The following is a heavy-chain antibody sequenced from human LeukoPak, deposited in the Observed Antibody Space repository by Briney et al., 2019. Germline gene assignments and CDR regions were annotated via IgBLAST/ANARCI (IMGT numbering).Heavy chain of an antibody. J-gene: IGHJ6*02. V-gene: IGHV1-46*01. CDR3: ARVTCPGGDCYYYYGLDV. D-gene: IGHD2-21*02. Sequence: ASVKVSCKAFGYTFSRYYMHWVRQAPGQGLEWMGLISPSGGSTTYAQKFQGRVTMTRDTSTSTVYMELSSLRSDDTAVYYCARVTCPGGDCYYYYGLDVWGQGTTVTVSS. CDR1: GYTFSRYY. CDR2: ISPSGGST.